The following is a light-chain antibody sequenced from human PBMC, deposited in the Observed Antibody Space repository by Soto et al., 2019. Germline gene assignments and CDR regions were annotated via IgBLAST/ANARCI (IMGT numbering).Light chain of an antibody. CDR2: DAS. Sequence: DIQMTQSPSSLSASVGDRVTITCQASQDITSYLNWYQHKPGKAPKLLIYDASILEAGVPPRFSGSGSGTDITFTISXXXXXDVATYYCQYCGYLPIFGPGTTVDXK. J-gene: IGKJ3*01. V-gene: IGKV1-33*01. CDR3: QYCGYLPI. CDR1: QDITSY.